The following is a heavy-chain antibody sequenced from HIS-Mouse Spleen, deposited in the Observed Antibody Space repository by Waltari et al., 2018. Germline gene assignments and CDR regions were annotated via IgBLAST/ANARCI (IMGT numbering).Heavy chain of an antibody. CDR3: ARGGNWDDAFDI. CDR1: GYTFTGYY. J-gene: IGHJ3*02. CDR2: INPNSGGT. Sequence: QVQLVQSGAELKKPGASVKVSCKASGYTFTGYYMHWVRQAPGQGLEWMGWINPNSGGTNYPQKFQGRVTMTRDTSISTAYMELSRLRSDDTAVYYCARGGNWDDAFDIWGQGTMVTVSS. V-gene: IGHV1-2*02. D-gene: IGHD7-27*01.